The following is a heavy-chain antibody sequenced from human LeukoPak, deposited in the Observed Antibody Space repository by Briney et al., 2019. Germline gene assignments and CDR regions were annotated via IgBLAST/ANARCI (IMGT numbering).Heavy chain of an antibody. CDR1: GFTFSNYA. D-gene: IGHD6-6*01. J-gene: IGHJ4*02. V-gene: IGHV3-30*04. CDR3: ARVVVSSSSDYFDY. Sequence: PGGSLRLSCAASGFTFSNYAMHGAPQAPGKGLEGVAVTSYDESNKSYADSVKGRFTISRDNSKKTLYLQMNSLRGEETAVYYCARVVVSSSSDYFDYWGQGTLVIVSS. CDR2: TSYDESNK.